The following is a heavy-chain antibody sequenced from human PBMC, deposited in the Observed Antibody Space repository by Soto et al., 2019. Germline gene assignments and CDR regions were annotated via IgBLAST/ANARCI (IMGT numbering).Heavy chain of an antibody. CDR1: GVTFSSYA. J-gene: IGHJ6*02. Sequence: PGVSLSLSCAASGVTFSSYAMSWVRQAPGKGLEWVSAISGSGGSTYYADSVKGRFTISRDNSKNTLYLQMNSLRAEDTAVYYCANLRVHYYGMDVWGQGTTVTVSS. V-gene: IGHV3-23*01. CDR2: ISGSGGST. CDR3: ANLRVHYYGMDV. D-gene: IGHD2-2*01.